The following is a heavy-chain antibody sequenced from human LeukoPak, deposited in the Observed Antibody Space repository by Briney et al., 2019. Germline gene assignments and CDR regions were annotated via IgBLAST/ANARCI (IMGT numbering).Heavy chain of an antibody. J-gene: IGHJ3*02. CDR2: IKQDGSEK. CDR3: ARDPYSGSYPGAFDI. CDR1: GFTFSNYW. V-gene: IGHV3-7*01. Sequence: GGSLRLSCAASGFTFSNYWMNWVRQAPGKGLEWVANIKQDGSEKYYVDSVKGRFTISRDNAKNSLYLQMNSLRAEDTAVYYCARDPYSGSYPGAFDIWGQGTMVTVSS. D-gene: IGHD1-26*01.